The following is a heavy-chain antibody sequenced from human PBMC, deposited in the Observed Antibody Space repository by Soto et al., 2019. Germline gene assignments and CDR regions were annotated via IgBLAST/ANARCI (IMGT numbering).Heavy chain of an antibody. D-gene: IGHD6-13*01. V-gene: IGHV1-58*01. J-gene: IGHJ4*02. CDR1: GFTFTSSA. CDR3: AADSEYSSSWYASGDY. CDR2: IVVGSGNT. Sequence: QMQLVQSGPEVKKPGTSVKVSCKASGFTFTSSAVQWVRQARGQRLEWIGWIVVGSGNTNYAQKFQERVTITRDMSTSTAYMELSSLRSEETAVYYCAADSEYSSSWYASGDYWGQGTLVTGSS.